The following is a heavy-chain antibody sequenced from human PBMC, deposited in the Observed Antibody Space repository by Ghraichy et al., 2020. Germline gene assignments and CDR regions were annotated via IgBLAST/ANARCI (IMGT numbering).Heavy chain of an antibody. V-gene: IGHV4-59*01. Sequence: SGPCLTCTVSGGSISSYYWSWIRQPPGKGLEWIGYIYYSGSTNYNPSLKSRVTISVDTSKNQFSLKLSSVTAADTAVYYCARGTPGIDGAVHSDGDWGQGTLVTVSS. D-gene: IGHD3-10*01. CDR3: ARGTPGIDGAVHSDGD. J-gene: IGHJ4*02. CDR1: GGSISSYY. CDR2: IYYSGST.